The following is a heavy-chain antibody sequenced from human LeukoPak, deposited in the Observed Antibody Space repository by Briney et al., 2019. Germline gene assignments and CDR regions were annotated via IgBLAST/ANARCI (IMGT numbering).Heavy chain of an antibody. V-gene: IGHV1-18*01. CDR1: GYTFTSYG. Sequence: ASVNVSCKASGYTFTSYGISWVRQAPGQGLEWMGWISAYNGNTNYAQKLQGRVTMTTDTSTSTAYMELRSLRSDDTAVYYCARDRGRDYDSSGYYYVADYWGQGTLVTVSS. D-gene: IGHD3-22*01. CDR2: ISAYNGNT. CDR3: ARDRGRDYDSSGYYYVADY. J-gene: IGHJ4*02.